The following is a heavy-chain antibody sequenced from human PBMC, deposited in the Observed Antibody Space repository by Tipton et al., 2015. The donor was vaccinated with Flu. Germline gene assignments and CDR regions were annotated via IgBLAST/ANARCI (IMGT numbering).Heavy chain of an antibody. J-gene: IGHJ3*02. CDR2: IDWDDDK. CDR1: GFSLSTSGMC. Sequence: LVKPTETLTLTCTFSGFSLSTSGMCVSWIRQPPGKALEWLALIDWDDDKYYSTSLKTRLTISKDTSKNQVVLTMTNMDPVDTATYYCARINFWFCGYSGSYEDDAFDIWGQGTMVTVSS. CDR3: ARINFWFCGYSGSYEDDAFDI. V-gene: IGHV2-70*01. D-gene: IGHD1-26*01.